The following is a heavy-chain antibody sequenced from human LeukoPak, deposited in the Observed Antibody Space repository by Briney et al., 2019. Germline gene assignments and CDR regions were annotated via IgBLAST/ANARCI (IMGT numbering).Heavy chain of an antibody. Sequence: GGSLRLSCAASGFTFSSYWMSWVRQAPGKGLEWVSAISGSGGSTYYADSVKGRFTISRDNSKNTLYLQMNSLRAEDTAVYYCAKGYRAYSSNLYYYDSSGYQQDAFDIWGQGTMVTVSS. V-gene: IGHV3-23*01. CDR2: ISGSGGST. CDR3: AKGYRAYSSNLYYYDSSGYQQDAFDI. CDR1: GFTFSSYW. D-gene: IGHD3-22*01. J-gene: IGHJ3*02.